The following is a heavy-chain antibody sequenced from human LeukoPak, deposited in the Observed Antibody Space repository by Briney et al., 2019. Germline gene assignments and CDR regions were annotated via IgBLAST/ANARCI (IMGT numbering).Heavy chain of an antibody. Sequence: GGSLRLSCAASGFPFSLYWMHWVRQAPGKGLVWVSRINSDGSSIRYADSVKGRFTISRDSAKKTVYLQMNSLRVEDTAVYYCARGGCTDGNCYSGGYWGQGTLVTVSS. CDR2: INSDGSSI. V-gene: IGHV3-74*01. CDR1: GFPFSLYW. CDR3: ARGGCTDGNCYSGGY. D-gene: IGHD2-21*02. J-gene: IGHJ4*02.